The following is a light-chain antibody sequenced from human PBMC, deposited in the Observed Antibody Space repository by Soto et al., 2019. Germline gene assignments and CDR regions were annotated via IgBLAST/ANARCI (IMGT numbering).Light chain of an antibody. CDR2: GAS. V-gene: IGKV3-15*01. CDR3: QQYYNRPFT. J-gene: IGKJ3*01. Sequence: EVVMTQSPATLSVSPGEGATLSCRASQSVSSTLAWYQQKPGQAPRLLIYGASTRATGIPARFSGSESGTEFALTISSLQSEDFAVYYCQQYYNRPFTFGPGTKVDIK. CDR1: QSVSST.